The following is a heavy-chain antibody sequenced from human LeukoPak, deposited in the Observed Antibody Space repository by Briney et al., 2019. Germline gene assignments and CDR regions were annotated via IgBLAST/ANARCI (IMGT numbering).Heavy chain of an antibody. Sequence: GGSLGLSCAASGFTFSSYGMHWVRQAPGKGLEWVAVIWYDGSNKYYADSVKGRFTISRDNSKNTLYLQMNSLRAEDTAVYYCAKEGYYDFWSGPLDYWGQGTLVTVSS. D-gene: IGHD3-3*01. CDR3: AKEGYYDFWSGPLDY. V-gene: IGHV3-33*06. J-gene: IGHJ4*02. CDR1: GFTFSSYG. CDR2: IWYDGSNK.